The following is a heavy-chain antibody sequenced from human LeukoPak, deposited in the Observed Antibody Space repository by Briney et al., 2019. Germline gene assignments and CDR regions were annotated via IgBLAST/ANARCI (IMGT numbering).Heavy chain of an antibody. CDR2: IDWDDDK. Sequence: SGPTLVNPTQTLTLTCTFSGFSLSTSGMCVSWIRQPPGKALEWLARIDWDDDKYYSTSLKTRLTISKDTSKNQVVLTMTNMDPVDTATYYCARINARDSSSWPYYFDYWGQGTLVTVSS. CDR3: ARINARDSSSWPYYFDY. J-gene: IGHJ4*02. V-gene: IGHV2-70*11. D-gene: IGHD6-13*01. CDR1: GFSLSTSGMC.